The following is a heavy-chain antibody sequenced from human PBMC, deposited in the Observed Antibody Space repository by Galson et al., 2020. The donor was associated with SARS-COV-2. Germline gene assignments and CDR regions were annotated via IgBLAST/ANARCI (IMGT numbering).Heavy chain of an antibody. V-gene: IGHV3-11*04. Sequence: NSGGSLRLSCAASGFTFSDYYMSWIRQAPGKGLEWVSYISSSGDTIYYADSVKVRFTMSRDNAKNSLYLQMNSLRAEDTAVYYCAREVRSSNNDAFDIWGQGTMVTVSS. CDR1: GFTFSDYY. CDR3: AREVRSSNNDAFDI. CDR2: ISSSGDTI. J-gene: IGHJ3*02. D-gene: IGHD6-13*01.